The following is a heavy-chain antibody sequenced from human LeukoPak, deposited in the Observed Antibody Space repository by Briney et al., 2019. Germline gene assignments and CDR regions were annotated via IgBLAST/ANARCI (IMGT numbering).Heavy chain of an antibody. CDR2: ITYDGNSK. J-gene: IGHJ6*02. CDR1: GFSFSSYG. D-gene: IGHD6-6*01. CDR3: AKDFLSTSYYYYGMDV. V-gene: IGHV3-30*18. Sequence: GGSLRLSCAASGFSFSSYGTHWARQAPGKGLEWVAVITYDGNSKYYADSVKGRFTVSRDNSKNTLYLQMNSLRAEDTAVYYCAKDFLSTSYYYYGMDVWGQGTTVTVSS.